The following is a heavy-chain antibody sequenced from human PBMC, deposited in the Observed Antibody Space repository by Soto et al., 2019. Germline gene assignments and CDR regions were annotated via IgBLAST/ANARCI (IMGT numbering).Heavy chain of an antibody. J-gene: IGHJ4*02. CDR1: GGSISSGDYY. Sequence: SETLSLTCTVSGGSISSGDYYWSWIRQPPGKGLEWIGYIYYSGSTYYNPSLKSQVTISVDTSKNQFSLKLSSVTAADTAVYYCARGSYYYDSSGHYHYWGQGTLVTVSS. D-gene: IGHD3-22*01. CDR3: ARGSYYYDSSGHYHY. CDR2: IYYSGST. V-gene: IGHV4-30-4*01.